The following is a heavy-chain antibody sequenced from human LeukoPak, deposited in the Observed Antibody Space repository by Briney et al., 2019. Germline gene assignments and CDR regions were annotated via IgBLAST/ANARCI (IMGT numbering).Heavy chain of an antibody. CDR2: ISAYNGNT. V-gene: IGHV1-18*01. D-gene: IGHD6-19*01. Sequence: GASVKVSCKASGYTFTSYGISWVRQAPGQGLEWMAWISAYNGNTNYAQKLQGRVTMTTDTSTSTAYMELRSLRSDDTAVYYCARCGYSSGWYYFDYWGQGTLVTVSS. CDR3: ARCGYSSGWYYFDY. CDR1: GYTFTSYG. J-gene: IGHJ4*02.